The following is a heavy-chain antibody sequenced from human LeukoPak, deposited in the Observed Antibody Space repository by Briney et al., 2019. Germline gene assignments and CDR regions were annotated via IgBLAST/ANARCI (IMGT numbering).Heavy chain of an antibody. CDR2: ISSSSSYI. CDR1: GFTFSSYS. Sequence: GGSLRLSCAASGFTFSSYSMNWVRQAPGKGLEWVSSISSSSSYIYYADSVKGRFTISRDNAKNSLYLQMNSLRAEDTAAYYCAREPEHTAMVTRAYYFDYWGQGTLVTVSS. CDR3: AREPEHTAMVTRAYYFDY. D-gene: IGHD5-18*01. V-gene: IGHV3-21*01. J-gene: IGHJ4*02.